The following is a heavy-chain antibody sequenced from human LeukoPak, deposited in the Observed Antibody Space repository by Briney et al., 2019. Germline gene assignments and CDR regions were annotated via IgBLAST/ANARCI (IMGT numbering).Heavy chain of an antibody. Sequence: SETPSLTCTVSGGSISSYYWSWIRQPPGKGLEWIGYIYYSGSTNYNPSLKSRVTISVDTSKNQFSLKLSSVTAADTAVYYCAREVSVGAIDYWGQGTLVTVSS. CDR3: AREVSVGAIDY. J-gene: IGHJ4*02. D-gene: IGHD1-26*01. CDR2: IYYSGST. CDR1: GGSISSYY. V-gene: IGHV4-59*01.